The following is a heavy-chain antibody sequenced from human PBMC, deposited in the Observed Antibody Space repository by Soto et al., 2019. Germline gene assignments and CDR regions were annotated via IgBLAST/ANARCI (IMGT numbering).Heavy chain of an antibody. V-gene: IGHV4-31*03. CDR3: ARATYYYDSSGYSDRVLDY. CDR2: IFYSGNT. Sequence: PSETLSLTCTVSGGSISSGGYYWSWIRQHPGKGLEWIGYIFYSGNTYYTPSLKSRVTISVDTSKNQFSLKLSSVTAADTAVYYCARATYYYDSSGYSDRVLDYWGHGTLVTVSS. D-gene: IGHD3-22*01. CDR1: GGSISSGGYY. J-gene: IGHJ4*01.